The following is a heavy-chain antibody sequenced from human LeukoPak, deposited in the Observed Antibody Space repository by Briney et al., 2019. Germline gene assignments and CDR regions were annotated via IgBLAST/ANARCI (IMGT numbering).Heavy chain of an antibody. CDR2: ISSSSSYI. CDR3: ATGMKLSGWYRFDY. CDR1: GFTFSSYS. J-gene: IGHJ4*02. V-gene: IGHV3-21*01. Sequence: PGGSLRLSCAASGFTFSSYSMNWVRQAPGKGLEWVSSISSSSSYIYYADSVKGRFTISRDNAKNSLYLQMNSLRAEDTAVYYWATGMKLSGWYRFDYWGQGTLVTVSS. D-gene: IGHD6-19*01.